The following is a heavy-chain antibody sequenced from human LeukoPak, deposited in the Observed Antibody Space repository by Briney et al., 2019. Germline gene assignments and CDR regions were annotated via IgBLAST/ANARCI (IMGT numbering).Heavy chain of an antibody. J-gene: IGHJ4*02. D-gene: IGHD5-18*01. V-gene: IGHV4-59*08. CDR3: AGTGYRAY. Sequence: PSETLSLTCTVSGGSINDYYWNWLRQPPGKGLEWIGYIYYSGSTNYNPSLKSRVTISVDTSKNQFSLKLSSVTAADTAVYYCAGTGYRAYWGQGTLVTVSS. CDR1: GGSINDYY. CDR2: IYYSGST.